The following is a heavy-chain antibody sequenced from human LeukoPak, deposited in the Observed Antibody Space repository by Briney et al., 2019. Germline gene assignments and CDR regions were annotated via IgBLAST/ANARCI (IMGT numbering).Heavy chain of an antibody. CDR3: ARDGFWSGYFFFDY. J-gene: IGHJ4*02. D-gene: IGHD3-3*01. V-gene: IGHV4-39*07. Sequence: SETLSLTCTVSSGSIRNSNYYWGWIRQPPGKGLEWIGSIYYSGSIYYNPSLKSRVTISVDTSKNQFSLKLSSVTAADTAVYYCARDGFWSGYFFFDYWGQGTLVTVSS. CDR1: SGSIRNSNYY. CDR2: IYYSGSI.